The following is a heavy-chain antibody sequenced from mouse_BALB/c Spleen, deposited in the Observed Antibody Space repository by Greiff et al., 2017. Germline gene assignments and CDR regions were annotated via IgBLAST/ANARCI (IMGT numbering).Heavy chain of an antibody. Sequence: EVHLVESGGGLVKPGGSLKLSCAASGFAFSSYDMSWVRQTPEKRLEWVAYISSGGGSTYYPDTVKGRFTISRDNAKNTLYLQMSSLKSEDTAMYYCARQTSYFDYWGQGTTLTVSS. CDR2: ISSGGGST. J-gene: IGHJ2*01. V-gene: IGHV5-12-1*01. CDR1: GFAFSSYD. CDR3: ARQTSYFDY.